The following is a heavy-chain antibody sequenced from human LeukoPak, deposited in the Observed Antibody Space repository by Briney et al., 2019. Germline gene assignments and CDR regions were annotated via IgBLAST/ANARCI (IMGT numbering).Heavy chain of an antibody. CDR1: GSTFSDYY. V-gene: IGHV3-11*01. D-gene: IGHD4-17*01. J-gene: IGHJ3*02. Sequence: PGGSLRLSCAASGSTFSDYYMSWIRQAPGKGLEWVSYISSSGSTIYYADSVKGRFTISRDNAKNSLYLQMNSLRAEDTALYHCARVVYGDYEGYDAFDIWGQGTMVTVSS. CDR3: ARVVYGDYEGYDAFDI. CDR2: ISSSGSTI.